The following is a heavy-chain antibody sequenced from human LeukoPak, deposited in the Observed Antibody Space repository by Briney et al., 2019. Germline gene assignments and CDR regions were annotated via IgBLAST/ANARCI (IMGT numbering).Heavy chain of an antibody. D-gene: IGHD1-26*01. CDR3: ATEKDLLLDS. Sequence: GASMKVSCKVSGYSLSELSTHWVRQAPGQGLEWMGGFDPGDDETIYAQKFQGRVTMTEDTSTDTAYLELSSLRSEDTAVYFCATEKDLLLDSWGQGTPVTVSS. J-gene: IGHJ5*01. V-gene: IGHV1-24*01. CDR2: FDPGDDET. CDR1: GYSLSELS.